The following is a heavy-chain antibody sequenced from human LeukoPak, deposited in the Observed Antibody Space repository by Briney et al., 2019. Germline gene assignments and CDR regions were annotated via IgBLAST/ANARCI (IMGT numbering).Heavy chain of an antibody. CDR3: ARGSSDGYNYGRESDY. CDR2: ISAYNGNT. J-gene: IGHJ4*02. D-gene: IGHD5-24*01. V-gene: IGHV1-18*01. CDR1: GYTFTSYG. Sequence: ASVKVSCKASGYTFTSYGISWVRQAPGQGLEWMGWISAYNGNTKYAQKLEGRVTMTTDTPTSTAYMELRSLRSDDTAVYYCARGSSDGYNYGRESDYWGQGTLVTVSS.